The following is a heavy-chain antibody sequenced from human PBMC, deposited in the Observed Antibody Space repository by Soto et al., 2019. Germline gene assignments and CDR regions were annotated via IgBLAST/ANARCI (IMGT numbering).Heavy chain of an antibody. J-gene: IGHJ6*02. D-gene: IGHD6-6*01. CDR3: ARRASSSVTTPYGMDV. V-gene: IGHV5-51*01. CDR1: GYSFSSYC. Sequence: GESLKISCRGSGYSFSSYCIAWVRQMPGKGLEWMGIIYPGDSDTRYSPSFQGQVTISADKSVSTAYLQWSSLKASDTALYYCARRASSSVTTPYGMDVWGQGTTVTVSS. CDR2: IYPGDSDT.